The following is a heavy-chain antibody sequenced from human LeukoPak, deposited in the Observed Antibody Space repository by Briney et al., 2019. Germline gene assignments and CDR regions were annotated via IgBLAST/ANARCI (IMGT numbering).Heavy chain of an antibody. Sequence: GESLKISCKGSGYSFTTYWIGWVRQMPGKGLEWMGIIYPGDSDTRYSPSFQGQVTFSADKSISTAYLQWSSLKASDPAIYYCARVYGNHFDYWGQGPLVTVSS. D-gene: IGHD1-14*01. J-gene: IGHJ4*02. V-gene: IGHV5-51*01. CDR3: ARVYGNHFDY. CDR2: IYPGDSDT. CDR1: GYSFTTYW.